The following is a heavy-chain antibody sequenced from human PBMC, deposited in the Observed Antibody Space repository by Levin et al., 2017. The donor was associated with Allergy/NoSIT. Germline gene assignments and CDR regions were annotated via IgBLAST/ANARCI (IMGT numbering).Heavy chain of an antibody. Sequence: GESLKISCAASGFTFDDYAMHWVRQAPGKGLEWVSLISWDGGSTYYADSVKGRFTISRDNSKNSLYLQMNSLRAEDTALYYCAKDDTVAGTDYYYGMDVWGQGTTVTVSS. CDR3: AKDDTVAGTDYYYGMDV. D-gene: IGHD6-19*01. J-gene: IGHJ6*02. CDR1: GFTFDDYA. CDR2: ISWDGGST. V-gene: IGHV3-43D*04.